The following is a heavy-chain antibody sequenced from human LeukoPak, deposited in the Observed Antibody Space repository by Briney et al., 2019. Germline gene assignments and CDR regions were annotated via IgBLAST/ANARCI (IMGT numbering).Heavy chain of an antibody. Sequence: KASETLSLTCIVSGDSPASGYYGGWIRQAPGKGLEWIGSIYQSGTTYYNPSLKSRVTISKDTSKNQFSLRLTSVTDADTALYYCARGRRGYRTELGSWGQGTLVTVSS. CDR1: GDSPASGYY. CDR3: ARGRRGYRTELGS. CDR2: IYQSGTT. J-gene: IGHJ4*02. D-gene: IGHD3-22*01. V-gene: IGHV4-38-2*02.